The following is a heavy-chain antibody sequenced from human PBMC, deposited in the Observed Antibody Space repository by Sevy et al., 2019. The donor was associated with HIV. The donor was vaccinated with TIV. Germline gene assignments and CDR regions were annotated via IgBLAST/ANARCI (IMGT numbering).Heavy chain of an antibody. J-gene: IGHJ3*02. V-gene: IGHV5-51*01. D-gene: IGHD4-17*01. CDR2: IYPGDSDT. Sequence: GESLKISCKGSGYSFTSYWIGWVRQMPGKGLEWMGIIYPGDSDTRYSPSFQGQVTISADKSISTAYLQWSGLKASDTAMYYCARPRTTVVSRDAFDIWGQGTMVTVSS. CDR1: GYSFTSYW. CDR3: ARPRTTVVSRDAFDI.